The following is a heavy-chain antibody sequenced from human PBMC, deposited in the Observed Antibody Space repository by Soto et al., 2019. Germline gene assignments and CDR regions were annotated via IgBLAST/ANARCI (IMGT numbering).Heavy chain of an antibody. D-gene: IGHD3-3*01. CDR3: ARTIFGVVPAGEYYYYGMDV. J-gene: IGHJ6*02. CDR2: IYYSGST. V-gene: IGHV4-61*01. Sequence: PSETLSLTCTVSGGSVSSCSYYWGWIRQPPGKGLEWIGYIYYSGSTNYNPSLKSRVTISVDTSKNQFSLKLSSVTAADTAVYYCARTIFGVVPAGEYYYYGMDVWGQGTTVTVSS. CDR1: GGSVSSCSYY.